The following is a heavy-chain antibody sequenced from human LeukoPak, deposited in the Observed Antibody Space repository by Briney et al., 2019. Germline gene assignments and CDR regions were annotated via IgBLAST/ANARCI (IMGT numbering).Heavy chain of an antibody. D-gene: IGHD2-15*01. V-gene: IGHV3-23*01. CDR3: AKDLIGWSFDY. CDR2: IGSDFRT. Sequence: GGSLRLSCEASGFTFSSNAMSWVRQAPGKGLDWVSGIGSDFRTHYADSVKGRFTISRDKSQNTMYLQMNGLRAEDTAVYYCAKDLIGWSFDYWGQGTLVTVSS. CDR1: GFTFSSNA. J-gene: IGHJ4*02.